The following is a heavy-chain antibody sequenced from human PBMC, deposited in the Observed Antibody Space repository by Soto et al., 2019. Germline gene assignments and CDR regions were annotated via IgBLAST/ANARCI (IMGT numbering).Heavy chain of an antibody. D-gene: IGHD2-15*01. J-gene: IGHJ4*02. CDR3: AREEKRTVVMYY. V-gene: IGHV4-30-4*01. CDR1: GGSISSGDYY. Sequence: QVQLQESGPGLVKPSQTLSLTCTVSGGSISSGDYYWSWIRQPPGKGLEWIGYIYYSGSTYYNPALTSRVTLSVDTSKNQFSLQLSSVTAADTAVYYCAREEKRTVVMYYWGQGTLVTVSS. CDR2: IYYSGST.